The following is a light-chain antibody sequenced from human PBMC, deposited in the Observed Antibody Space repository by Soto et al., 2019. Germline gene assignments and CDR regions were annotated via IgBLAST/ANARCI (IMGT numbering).Light chain of an antibody. CDR3: RQFNNWPGT. Sequence: IVMTQSPATLSVSPGERANLSCRASQSVSSNLAWYQQKPGQAPRLLIHGASSRATGIPARFSGSGSGTEFTLTISSLQSEDFAVYYCRQFNNWPGTFGQGTKVDI. V-gene: IGKV3D-15*01. J-gene: IGKJ1*01. CDR2: GAS. CDR1: QSVSSN.